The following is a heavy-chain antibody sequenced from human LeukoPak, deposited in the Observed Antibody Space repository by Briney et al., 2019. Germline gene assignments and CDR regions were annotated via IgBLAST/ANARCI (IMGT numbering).Heavy chain of an antibody. CDR2: INAGNGNT. V-gene: IGHV1-3*01. CDR3: ARDRWPIRRYFDL. J-gene: IGHJ2*01. CDR1: GYTFTSYA. Sequence: ASVKVSCKASGYTFTSYAMHWVRQAPGQRLEWMGWINAGNGNTEYSQKFQGRVTITRDTSASTAYMELSSLRSEDTAVYYCARDRWPIRRYFDLWGRGTLVTVSS. D-gene: IGHD5-24*01.